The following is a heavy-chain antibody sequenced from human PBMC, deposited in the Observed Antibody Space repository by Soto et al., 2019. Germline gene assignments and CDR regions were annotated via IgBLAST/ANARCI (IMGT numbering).Heavy chain of an antibody. CDR2: IYTSGST. D-gene: IGHD6-6*01. Sequence: PSETLSLTCTVSGGSISSYYWSWIRQPAGKGLEWIGRIYTSGSTNYNPSLKSRVTMSVDTSKNQFSLKLSSVTAAGTAVYYCARDRGSSSSKCYFDYWGQGTLVTVSS. CDR3: ARDRGSSSSKCYFDY. CDR1: GGSISSYY. J-gene: IGHJ4*02. V-gene: IGHV4-4*07.